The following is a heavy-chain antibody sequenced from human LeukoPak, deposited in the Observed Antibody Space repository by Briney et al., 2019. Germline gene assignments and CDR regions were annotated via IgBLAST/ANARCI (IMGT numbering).Heavy chain of an antibody. CDR2: ISSSSSYI. CDR1: GFTFSSYS. CDR3: AKDVGSGYYYYFDY. J-gene: IGHJ4*02. V-gene: IGHV3-21*04. Sequence: GGSLRLSCAASGFTFSSYSMNWVRQAPGKGLEWVSSISSSSSYIYYVDSVKGRFTISRDNAKNSLYLQMNSLRAEDTALYYCAKDVGSGYYYYFDYWGQGTLVTVSS. D-gene: IGHD3-22*01.